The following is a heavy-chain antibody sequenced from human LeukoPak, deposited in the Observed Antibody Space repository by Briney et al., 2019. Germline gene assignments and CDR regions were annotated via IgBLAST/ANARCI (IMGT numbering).Heavy chain of an antibody. Sequence: PGGSLRLSCAASGFTFRSFAMHWVRQAPGKGLEWVSDISGSGGSTYYADSVKGRFTISRDNSKNTMYLQMNSLRAEDTAVYYCAKRIQSAMAMGYWGQGTLVTVSS. D-gene: IGHD5-18*01. CDR2: ISGSGGST. CDR1: GFTFRSFA. CDR3: AKRIQSAMAMGY. V-gene: IGHV3-23*01. J-gene: IGHJ4*02.